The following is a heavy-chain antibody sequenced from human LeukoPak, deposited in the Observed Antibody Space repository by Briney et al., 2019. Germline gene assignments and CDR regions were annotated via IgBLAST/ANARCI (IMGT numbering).Heavy chain of an antibody. J-gene: IGHJ4*02. CDR1: GYTFTSYY. CDR3: ATDGRSYDSSAYYYFDY. CDR2: INPSDGST. Sequence: ASVKVSCKASGYTFTSYYMHWVRQAPGQGLEWMGIINPSDGSTTYAQKFQGRVTMTRDTSTSTVYMELSSLRSVDTAAYYCATDGRSYDSSAYYYFDYWGQGTLVTVSS. D-gene: IGHD3-22*01. V-gene: IGHV1-46*01.